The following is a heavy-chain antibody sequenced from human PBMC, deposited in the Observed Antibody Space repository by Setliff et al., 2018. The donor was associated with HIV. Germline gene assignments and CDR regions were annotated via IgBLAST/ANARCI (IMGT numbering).Heavy chain of an antibody. CDR1: GFTFRNYW. J-gene: IGHJ3*02. CDR3: ALVGGITVPPDGFDI. CDR2: ISPDGSDT. D-gene: IGHD3-22*01. Sequence: GESPKISCAASGFTFRNYWMNWVRQAPGKGLVWVARISPDGSDTTHADAVKGRFTISRDNAKNTLYLQMNSLRAEDTAVYHCALVGGITVPPDGFDIWGQGTMVTVSS. V-gene: IGHV3-74*01.